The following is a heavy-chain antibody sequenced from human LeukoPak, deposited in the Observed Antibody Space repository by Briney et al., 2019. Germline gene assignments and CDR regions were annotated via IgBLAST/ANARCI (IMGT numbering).Heavy chain of an antibody. Sequence: SVKVSFKASGGTFSSYAISWVRQAPGQGLEWMGGSIPIFGTANYAQKFQGRVTITTDESTSTAYMELSSLRSEDTAVYYCARVRDAPYYYDSSGYYLGYYFDYWGQGTLVTVSS. CDR1: GGTFSSYA. V-gene: IGHV1-69*05. CDR3: ARVRDAPYYYDSSGYYLGYYFDY. D-gene: IGHD3-22*01. CDR2: SIPIFGTA. J-gene: IGHJ4*02.